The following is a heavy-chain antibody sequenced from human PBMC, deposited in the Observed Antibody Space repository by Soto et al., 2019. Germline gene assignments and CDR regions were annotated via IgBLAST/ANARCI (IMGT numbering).Heavy chain of an antibody. CDR1: GGSVSSGGYY. J-gene: IGHJ4*02. Sequence: QVQLQESGPGLVEPSETLSLTCTVSGGSVSSGGYYWSWIRQPPGKGLEWIGYIFNSENTKYNPSLKSRVTISVDTSKNQSSLSLSSVIAADTAIYYCARDSSSWNFWVWGQGTLVTVSS. CDR3: ARDSSSWNFWV. CDR2: IFNSENT. D-gene: IGHD1-7*01. V-gene: IGHV4-61*08.